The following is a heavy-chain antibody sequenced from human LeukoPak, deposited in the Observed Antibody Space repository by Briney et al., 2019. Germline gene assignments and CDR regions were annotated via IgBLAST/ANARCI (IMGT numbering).Heavy chain of an antibody. CDR1: GGSITSSSYY. Sequence: TASETLSLTCTVSGGSITSSSYYWGWIRQPPGKGLEWIGSIHYSGSTYYNPSLKSRVTISVDTSKNQFSLKMWSVTAADTAVYYCARGKAPGGGYYLNPTVHDAFDIWGQGTMVTVSS. J-gene: IGHJ3*02. D-gene: IGHD3-22*01. CDR2: IHYSGST. CDR3: ARGKAPGGGYYLNPTVHDAFDI. V-gene: IGHV4-39*01.